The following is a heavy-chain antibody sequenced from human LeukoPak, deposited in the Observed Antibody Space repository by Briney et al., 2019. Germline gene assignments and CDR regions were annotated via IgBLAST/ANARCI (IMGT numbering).Heavy chain of an antibody. CDR3: ARGEQWLDYYFDY. CDR1: GFTFSSYA. V-gene: IGHV1-46*01. J-gene: IGHJ4*02. Sequence: PGGSLRLSCAASGFTFSSYAMSWVRQAPGQGLEWMGIINPSGGSTSYAQEFQGRVTMTRDTSTSTVYMELSSLRSEDTAVYYCARGEQWLDYYFDYWGQGTLVTVSS. D-gene: IGHD6-19*01. CDR2: INPSGGST.